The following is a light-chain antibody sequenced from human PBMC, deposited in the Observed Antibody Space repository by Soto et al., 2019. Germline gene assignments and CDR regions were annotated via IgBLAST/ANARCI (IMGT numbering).Light chain of an antibody. CDR3: QQYNNWPPTWT. Sequence: EVVMTQSPATLSVSPGERATLSCRASRTIGSNLAWYQQKPGQPPRLLIYDASTGATDIPGRFTGSGSGTEFTLTITSLQSADFAVYYCQQYNNWPPTWTFGQGTKVDIK. V-gene: IGKV3-15*01. J-gene: IGKJ1*01. CDR2: DAS. CDR1: RTIGSN.